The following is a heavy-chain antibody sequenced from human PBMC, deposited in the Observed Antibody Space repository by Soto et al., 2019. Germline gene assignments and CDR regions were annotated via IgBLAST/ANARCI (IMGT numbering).Heavy chain of an antibody. J-gene: IGHJ4*02. CDR2: ISAYNGNT. V-gene: IGHV1-18*01. D-gene: IGHD3-22*01. CDR1: GYTFTSYG. Sequence: QVQLVQSGAAVKKPGASVKVSCKASGYTFTSYGISWVRQAPGQGLEWMGWISAYNGNTNYAQKLQGRVTMTTDTPTSTAYMELRSLRSDDTAVYYRARGEDYYDSSGYTDFDYWGQGTLVTVSS. CDR3: ARGEDYYDSSGYTDFDY.